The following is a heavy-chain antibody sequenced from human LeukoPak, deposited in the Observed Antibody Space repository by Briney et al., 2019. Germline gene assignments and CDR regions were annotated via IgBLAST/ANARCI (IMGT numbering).Heavy chain of an antibody. Sequence: SETLSLTCTVSGGSISSYYWSWIRQPPGKGLEWIGYIYYSGSANYNPSLKSRVTISVDTSKNQFSLKLNSVTAADTAVYYCARVSGYDWESFYDYWGQGTLVTVSS. CDR2: IYYSGSA. D-gene: IGHD5-12*01. V-gene: IGHV4-59*01. CDR3: ARVSGYDWESFYDY. CDR1: GGSISSYY. J-gene: IGHJ4*02.